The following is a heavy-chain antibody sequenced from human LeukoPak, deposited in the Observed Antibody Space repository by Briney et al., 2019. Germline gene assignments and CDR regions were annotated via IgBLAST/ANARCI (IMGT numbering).Heavy chain of an antibody. Sequence: GGSLRLSCAASGFTFSSYAMSWVRQAPGKGLEWVSAISGSGGSTYYADSVKGRFTISRDNSKNTLYLQMNSLRAEDTAVYYCAKDLSVATIPHHFDYWGQGTLVTVSS. D-gene: IGHD5-12*01. CDR3: AKDLSVATIPHHFDY. CDR1: GFTFSSYA. J-gene: IGHJ4*02. CDR2: ISGSGGST. V-gene: IGHV3-23*01.